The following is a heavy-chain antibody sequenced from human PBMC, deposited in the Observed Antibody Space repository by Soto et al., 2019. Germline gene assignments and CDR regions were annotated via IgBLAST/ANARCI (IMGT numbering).Heavy chain of an antibody. D-gene: IGHD2-15*01. Sequence: QVQLVQSGAEVKKPGSSVKVSCKASGGTFSSYAISWVRQAPGQGLEWMGGIIPIFGTTNYAQKFQGSVTLNTDESTSTAYMELSSLRSEDTAVYYCARVVTVVKAFHYWYFDLWGRGTLVTVSS. CDR2: IIPIFGTT. J-gene: IGHJ2*01. CDR1: GGTFSSYA. V-gene: IGHV1-69*05. CDR3: ARVVTVVKAFHYWYFDL.